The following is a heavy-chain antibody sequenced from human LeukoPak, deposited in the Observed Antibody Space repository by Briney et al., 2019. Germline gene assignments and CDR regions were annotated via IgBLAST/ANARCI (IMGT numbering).Heavy chain of an antibody. V-gene: IGHV4-34*01. CDR2: INHSEST. CDR1: GESFRGYH. J-gene: IGHJ4*02. D-gene: IGHD2-8*01. CDR3: ARLNLLGYCTNDVCPGGGLPFDY. Sequence: SETLSLTCAVYGESFRGYHWSWIRQSPGKGLEWIGEINHSESTDYNPSLKNRITISVDTSKNQFSLKLSSVTAADTAVYYCARLNLLGYCTNDVCPGGGLPFDYWGQGTLVAVSS.